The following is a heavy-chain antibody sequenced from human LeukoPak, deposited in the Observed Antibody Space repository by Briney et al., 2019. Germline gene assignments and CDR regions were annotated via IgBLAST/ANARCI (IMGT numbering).Heavy chain of an antibody. D-gene: IGHD2-15*01. V-gene: IGHV1-18*01. CDR1: GYTFTRYG. Sequence: GASVKVSCKASGYTFTRYGISWVRQAPGQGLEWMGWISAHNGNTYYAQKFQGRVTMTTDKSTSTAYMELRSLISDDTAVYYCARDPSGTFYTANAFDIWGQGTMVTVSS. J-gene: IGHJ3*02. CDR2: ISAHNGNT. CDR3: ARDPSGTFYTANAFDI.